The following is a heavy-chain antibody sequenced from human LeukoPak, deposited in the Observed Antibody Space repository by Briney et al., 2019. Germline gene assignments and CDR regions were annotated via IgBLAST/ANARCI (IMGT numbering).Heavy chain of an antibody. Sequence: PSEILSLTCTVSGGSVSTSHWNWIRQPPGRGLEWIGNVDYNGNTKYNPSLRSRVTMSLDTSKNQFSPKLKFVTAADTALYYCARGFYEPFDRWGQGTLVTVSS. CDR1: GGSVSTSH. CDR2: VDYNGNT. CDR3: ARGFYEPFDR. D-gene: IGHD2/OR15-2a*01. V-gene: IGHV4-59*02. J-gene: IGHJ4*02.